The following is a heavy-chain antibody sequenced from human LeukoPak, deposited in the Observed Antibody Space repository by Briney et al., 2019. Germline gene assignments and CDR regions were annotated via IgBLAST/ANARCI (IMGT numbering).Heavy chain of an antibody. CDR3: ARAGILGAVAGRLDY. J-gene: IGHJ4*02. CDR2: INWNGGST. D-gene: IGHD6-19*01. Sequence: GGSLRLSCAASGFTFDDYGMSWVRQAPGKELEWVSGINWNGGSTGYADSVKGRFTISRDNAKNSLYLQMNSLRAEDTALYYCARAGILGAVAGRLDYWGQGTLVTVSS. CDR1: GFTFDDYG. V-gene: IGHV3-20*04.